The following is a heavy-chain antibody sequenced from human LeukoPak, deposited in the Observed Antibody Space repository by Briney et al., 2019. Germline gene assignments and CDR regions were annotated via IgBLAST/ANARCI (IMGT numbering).Heavy chain of an antibody. V-gene: IGHV4-59*08. Sequence: SETLSLTCTVSGGSISSYYWSWIRQPPGKGLEWIGYIYYSGSTNYNPSLKSRVTISVDTSKNRFSLKLSSVTAADTAVYYCARLVSSSEDHDAFDIWGQGTMVTVSS. CDR1: GGSISSYY. CDR3: ARLVSSSEDHDAFDI. D-gene: IGHD6-13*01. CDR2: IYYSGST. J-gene: IGHJ3*02.